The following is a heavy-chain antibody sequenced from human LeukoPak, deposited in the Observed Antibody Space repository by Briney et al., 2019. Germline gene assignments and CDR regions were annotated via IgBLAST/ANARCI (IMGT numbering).Heavy chain of an antibody. CDR2: ICSNDNNT. J-gene: IGHJ4*02. CDR3: AKGTSSSCYSAPNY. D-gene: IGHD2-15*01. V-gene: IGHV3-23*01. CDR1: GFTFSSYA. Sequence: PGGSLRLSCAASGFTFSSYAMNWVRQAPEKGLEWVSAICSNDNNTYYANSVKGRFTISRDNSKNTLSLQLNSLRAEDTAVYYCAKGTSSSCYSAPNYWGQGTLVTVSS.